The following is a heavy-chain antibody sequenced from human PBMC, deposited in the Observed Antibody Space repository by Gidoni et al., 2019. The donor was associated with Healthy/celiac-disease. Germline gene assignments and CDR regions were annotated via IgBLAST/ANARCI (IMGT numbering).Heavy chain of an antibody. CDR3: ARSCGGDCYRLWGGCAFDI. CDR1: GGSISSGGYY. V-gene: IGHV4-31*03. D-gene: IGHD2-21*01. J-gene: IGHJ3*02. Sequence: QVQLQESGPGLVKPSQTLSLTCTVSGGSISSGGYYWSWIRQHPGKGLEWIGYIYYSGSTYYNPSLKSRVTISVDTSKNQFSLKLSSVTAADTAVYYCARSCGGDCYRLWGGCAFDIWGQGTMVTVSS. CDR2: IYYSGST.